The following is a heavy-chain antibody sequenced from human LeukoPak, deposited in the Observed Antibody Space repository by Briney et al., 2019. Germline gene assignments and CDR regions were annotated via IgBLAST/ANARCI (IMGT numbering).Heavy chain of an antibody. CDR2: IIPIFGTA. CDR1: GGTFSSYA. D-gene: IGHD3-9*01. V-gene: IGHV1-69*01. J-gene: IGHJ6*02. CDR3: ARGDILTGYYYYGMDV. Sequence: SVKVSCKASGGTFSSYAISWVRPAPGQGLEWRGGIIPIFGTANYAQKFQGRVTITADESTSTAYMELSSLRSEDTAVYYCARGDILTGYYYYGMDVWGQGTTATVSS.